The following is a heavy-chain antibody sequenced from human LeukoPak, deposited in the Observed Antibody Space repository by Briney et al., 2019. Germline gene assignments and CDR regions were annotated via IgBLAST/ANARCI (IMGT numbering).Heavy chain of an antibody. V-gene: IGHV3-74*01. J-gene: IGHJ4*02. CDR3: ARDPGLGYRSGWYQDYFDY. CDR2: IQGDGSST. CDR1: GFTFGSYW. Sequence: GGSLRLSRAASGFTFGSYWMHWVRQAPGKGLVWVARIQGDGSSTTYADSVKGRFTISRDNSKNTLYLQMNSLTGDDTAVFYCARDPGLGYRSGWYQDYFDYWGQGTLVTVSS. D-gene: IGHD6-19*01.